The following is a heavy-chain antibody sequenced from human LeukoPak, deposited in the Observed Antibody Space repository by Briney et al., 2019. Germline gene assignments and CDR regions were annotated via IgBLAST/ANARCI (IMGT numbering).Heavy chain of an antibody. J-gene: IGHJ4*02. CDR2: IYYSGST. CDR1: GGSVSSSSYY. CDR3: AREGAYVRRGGRYISDY. D-gene: IGHD1-26*01. Sequence: PSETLSLTCTVSGGSVSSSSYYWGWIRQPPGKGLEWIGSIYYSGSTYYNPSLNSRVTISVDTSKNQFSLKLSSVTAADTAVYYCAREGAYVRRGGRYISDYWGQGTLVTVSS. V-gene: IGHV4-39*02.